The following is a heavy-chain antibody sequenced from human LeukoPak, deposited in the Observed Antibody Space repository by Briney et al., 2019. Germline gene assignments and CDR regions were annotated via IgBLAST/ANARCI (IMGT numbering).Heavy chain of an antibody. Sequence: SETLSLTCTVSGYSISSGYYWGWIRQPPGKGLEWIGSIYHSGSTYYNPSLKSRVTISVDTSKNQFSLKLSSVTAADTAVYYCARDLRRYDSSGYLDAFDIWGQGTMVTVSS. CDR1: GYSISSGYY. CDR2: IYHSGST. D-gene: IGHD3-22*01. V-gene: IGHV4-38-2*02. CDR3: ARDLRRYDSSGYLDAFDI. J-gene: IGHJ3*02.